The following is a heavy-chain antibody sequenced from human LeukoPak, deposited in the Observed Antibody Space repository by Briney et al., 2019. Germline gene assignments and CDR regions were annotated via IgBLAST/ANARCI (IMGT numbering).Heavy chain of an antibody. D-gene: IGHD3-10*01. CDR1: GFTFSTYG. CDR2: ISVTGGTT. CDR3: AKKRSSGSPYFDY. Sequence: GRSLRLSCEASGFTFSTYGMSWVRQAPGKGLEWLSSISVTGGTTKYADPLRGRFTISRDNSKNTLYLQMNSLRAEDTAVYYCAKKRSSGSPYFDYWGQGTLVTVSS. J-gene: IGHJ4*02. V-gene: IGHV3-23*01.